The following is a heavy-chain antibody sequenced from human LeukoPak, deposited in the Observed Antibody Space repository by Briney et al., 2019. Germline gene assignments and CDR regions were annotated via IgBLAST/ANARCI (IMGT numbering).Heavy chain of an antibody. CDR3: AKDSGSYSPNY. CDR2: ISYDGSNK. CDR1: GFTFSSYA. Sequence: PGGSLRLSCAASGFTFSSYAMHWVRQAPGKGLEWVAVISYDGSNKYYADSVRGRFTISRDNSKNTLYLQMNSLRAEDTAVYYCAKDSGSYSPNYWGQGTLVTVSS. J-gene: IGHJ4*02. D-gene: IGHD1-26*01. V-gene: IGHV3-30-3*02.